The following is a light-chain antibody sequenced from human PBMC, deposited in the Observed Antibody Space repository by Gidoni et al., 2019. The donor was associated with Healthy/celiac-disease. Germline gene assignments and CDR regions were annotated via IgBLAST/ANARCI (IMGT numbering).Light chain of an antibody. CDR1: QSVSSN. Sequence: EIVMTQSPATRSVSPGERATLSCRASQSVSSNLAWYQQKPGQAPRLLLYGASTRATGIPARFSGSGSGTEFTLTISSLQSEDFAVYYCQQYNNWPYTFXXXTKLEIK. J-gene: IGKJ2*01. V-gene: IGKV3-15*01. CDR2: GAS. CDR3: QQYNNWPYT.